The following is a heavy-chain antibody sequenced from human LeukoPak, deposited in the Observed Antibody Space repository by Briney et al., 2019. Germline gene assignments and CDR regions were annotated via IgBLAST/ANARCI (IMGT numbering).Heavy chain of an antibody. J-gene: IGHJ6*04. CDR2: TYYRYKWYN. CDR1: GDSVSSNSAA. Sequence: SQTLSLTCAISGDSVSSNSAAWNWIRQSPSRGLEGLGRTYYRYKWYNDYAVAVKSRITINPDTSKNQFSLQLNSVTPEDTAVYYCARGVGGYDLSFYYYGMDVWVKGTTVTVSS. CDR3: ARGVGGYDLSFYYYGMDV. D-gene: IGHD5-12*01. V-gene: IGHV6-1*01.